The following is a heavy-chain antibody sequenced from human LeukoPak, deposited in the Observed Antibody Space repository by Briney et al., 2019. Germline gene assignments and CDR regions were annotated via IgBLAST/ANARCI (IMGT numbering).Heavy chain of an antibody. CDR2: MNPNSGNT. D-gene: IGHD2-21*01. J-gene: IGHJ5*02. CDR3: ARGGVAYCGGDCSPIWFDP. V-gene: IGHV1-8*03. Sequence: VSVKVSCKASGYTFTSYDINWVRQATGQGLEWMGWMNPNSGNTGYAQKFQGRVTITRNTSISTAYMELSSLRSEDTAVYYCARGGVAYCGGDCSPIWFDPWGQGTLVTVSS. CDR1: GYTFTSYD.